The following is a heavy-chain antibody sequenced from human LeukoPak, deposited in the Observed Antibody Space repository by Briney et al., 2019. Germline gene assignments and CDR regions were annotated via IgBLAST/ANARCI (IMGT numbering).Heavy chain of an antibody. V-gene: IGHV3-64*04. Sequence: GGSLRLSCSASGFTFSSYAMHWVRQAPGKGLEYVSAISSNGGSTYYADSVKGRFTISRDNSKNTLYVQVNSLGTEDTAAYYCAKGSYYDSSGSFYFDYWGQGTLVTVSS. D-gene: IGHD3-22*01. CDR2: ISSNGGST. J-gene: IGHJ4*02. CDR3: AKGSYYDSSGSFYFDY. CDR1: GFTFSSYA.